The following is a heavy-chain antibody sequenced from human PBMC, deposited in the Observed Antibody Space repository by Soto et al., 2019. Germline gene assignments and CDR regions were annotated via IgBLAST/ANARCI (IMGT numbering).Heavy chain of an antibody. Sequence: PSETLSLTCTVSGGSISSGDYYWSWIRQPPXKGLEWIGYIYYSGSTYYNPSLKSRVTISVDTSKNQFSLKLSSVTAADTAVYYCARDSRPNYYDSSALVGFDPWGQGTLVTVSS. CDR3: ARDSRPNYYDSSALVGFDP. V-gene: IGHV4-30-4*01. J-gene: IGHJ5*02. D-gene: IGHD3-22*01. CDR1: GGSISSGDYY. CDR2: IYYSGST.